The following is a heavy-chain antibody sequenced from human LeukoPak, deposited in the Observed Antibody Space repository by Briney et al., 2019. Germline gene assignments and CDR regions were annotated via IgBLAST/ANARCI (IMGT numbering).Heavy chain of an antibody. CDR1: GFTFSSYA. J-gene: IGHJ5*02. Sequence: GGSLRLSCATSGFTFSSYAMSWVRQAPGKGLEWVSAISGSGGSTYYADSVKGRFTISRDNSKNTLYLQMNSLRAEDTAVYYCAKDAIFGVVIIPWGRSWFDPWGQGILVTVSS. V-gene: IGHV3-23*01. D-gene: IGHD3-3*01. CDR3: AKDAIFGVVIIPWGRSWFDP. CDR2: ISGSGGST.